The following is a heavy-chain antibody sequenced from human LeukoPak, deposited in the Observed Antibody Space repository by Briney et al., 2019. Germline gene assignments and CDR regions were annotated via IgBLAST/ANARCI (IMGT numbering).Heavy chain of an antibody. D-gene: IGHD5-18*01. J-gene: IGHJ3*02. CDR1: GLPFSTYL. V-gene: IGHV3-23*01. CDR3: AKGDSAVVYDAFDI. Sequence: PGGSVRLPRAPSGLPFSTYLMSWVPQAPGKGLVCVAAIRGSGGSTYYADSVKGRFTISRDNSKNTLYLQMSSLRAEDTALYYCAKGDSAVVYDAFDIWGQGTMVSVSS. CDR2: IRGSGGST.